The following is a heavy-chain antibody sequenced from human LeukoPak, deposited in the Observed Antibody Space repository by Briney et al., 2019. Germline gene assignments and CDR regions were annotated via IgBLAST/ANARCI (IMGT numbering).Heavy chain of an antibody. CDR1: AGTFSSNA. J-gene: IGHJ4*02. CDR3: ARRSSSSGGFDY. V-gene: IGHV1-69*05. Sequence: SVKVSCKASAGTFSSNAISWVRQAPGQGLEWMGRIIPIFGTANYAQKFQGRVTITTDESTSTAYMELSSLRSEDTAVYYCARRSSSSGGFDYWGQGTLVTASS. CDR2: IIPIFGTA. D-gene: IGHD6-6*01.